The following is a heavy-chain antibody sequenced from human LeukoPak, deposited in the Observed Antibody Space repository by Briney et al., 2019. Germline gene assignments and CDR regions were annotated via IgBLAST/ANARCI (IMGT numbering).Heavy chain of an antibody. CDR3: ARGFSSSWPGDY. D-gene: IGHD6-13*01. CDR2: IYYSGST. CDR1: GGSISSYY. Sequence: SETLSLTCTVSGGSISSYYWSWIRQPPGKGLEWIGYIYYSGSTNYNPSLKSRVTISVDTSKNQFSLKLSSVTAADTAVYYCARGFSSSWPGDYWGQGTLVTVSS. J-gene: IGHJ4*02. V-gene: IGHV4-59*01.